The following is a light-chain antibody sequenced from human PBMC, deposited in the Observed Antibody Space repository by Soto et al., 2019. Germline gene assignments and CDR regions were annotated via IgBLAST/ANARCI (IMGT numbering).Light chain of an antibody. CDR1: QGISTC. Sequence: DIQMTQFPSSLSASVGDRVNITCRASQGISTCLAWYQQKPERAPKSLIYAASRLQSGVPPRFSGSGSETDFTLTISSLQPEDFATYYCQQYNRYPRTFGQGTKVEIK. V-gene: IGKV1D-16*01. CDR2: AAS. CDR3: QQYNRYPRT. J-gene: IGKJ1*01.